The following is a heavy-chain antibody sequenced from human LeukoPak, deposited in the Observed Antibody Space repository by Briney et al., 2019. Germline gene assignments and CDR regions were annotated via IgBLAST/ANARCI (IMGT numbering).Heavy chain of an antibody. CDR3: GRERPSGAVALEY. CDR2: ISTEGGNT. J-gene: IGHJ4*02. V-gene: IGHV3-74*01. D-gene: IGHD6-19*01. CDR1: GFTFSSYW. Sequence: GGSLRLSCAASGFTFSSYWMHWVRQAPGKGLVWVSRISTEGGNTAYADSVKGRFTVSRDNGRNTLYLQMDSLRADDTAIYYCGRERPSGAVALEYWGQGTLVTVSS.